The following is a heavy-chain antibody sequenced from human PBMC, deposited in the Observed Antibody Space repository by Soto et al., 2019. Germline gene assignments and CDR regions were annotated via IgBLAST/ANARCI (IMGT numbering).Heavy chain of an antibody. CDR2: IWYDGSNK. D-gene: IGHD6-13*01. CDR3: ARVGKQQRAFDY. V-gene: IGHV3-33*01. CDR1: GFTFSSYG. Sequence: QVQLVESGGGVDQRGRSLRLSCAASGFTFSSYGMHWVRQAPGKGLEWVAVIWYDGSNKYYADSVKGRFTISRDNSKNTLYLQMNSLRAEDTAVYYCARVGKQQRAFDYWGQGTLVTVSS. J-gene: IGHJ4*02.